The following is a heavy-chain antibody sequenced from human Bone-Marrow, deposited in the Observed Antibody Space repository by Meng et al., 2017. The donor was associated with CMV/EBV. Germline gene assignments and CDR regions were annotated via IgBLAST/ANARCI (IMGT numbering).Heavy chain of an antibody. J-gene: IGHJ4*02. Sequence: SETLSLTCTVSGGSISSSSYYWGWIRQPPGKGLEWIGSIYYSGSTYYNPSLKGRVTISVDTSKNQFSLKLSSVTAADTAVYYWARQPFGYSSSWYYFDYWGQGTLVTVSS. CDR1: GGSISSSSYY. CDR3: ARQPFGYSSSWYYFDY. CDR2: IYYSGST. V-gene: IGHV4-39*01. D-gene: IGHD6-13*01.